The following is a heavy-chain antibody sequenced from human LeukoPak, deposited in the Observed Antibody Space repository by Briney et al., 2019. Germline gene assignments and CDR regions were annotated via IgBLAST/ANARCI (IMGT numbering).Heavy chain of an antibody. V-gene: IGHV4-30-4*01. J-gene: IGHJ3*02. D-gene: IGHD3-9*01. CDR1: GGSISSGDYY. CDR2: IYYSGST. Sequence: SETLSLTCTVSGGSISSGDYYWSWIRQPPGKGLEWIGYIYYSGSTYYNPSLKSRVTISVDTSKNQFSLKLSSVTAVDTAVYYCARASGLRYFDWLNAFDIWGQGTMVTVSS. CDR3: ARASGLRYFDWLNAFDI.